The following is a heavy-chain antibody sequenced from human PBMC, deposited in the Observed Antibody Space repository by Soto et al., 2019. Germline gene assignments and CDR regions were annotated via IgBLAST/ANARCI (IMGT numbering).Heavy chain of an antibody. Sequence: GGSLRLSCAASGFTFSSYSMNWVHQAPGKGLEWVSSISSSSSYIYYADSVKGRFTISRDNAKNSLYLQMNSLRAEDTAVYYCATDGGIAAPDYWGQGTLVTVSS. CDR1: GFTFSSYS. CDR3: ATDGGIAAPDY. CDR2: ISSSSSYI. D-gene: IGHD6-6*01. J-gene: IGHJ4*02. V-gene: IGHV3-21*01.